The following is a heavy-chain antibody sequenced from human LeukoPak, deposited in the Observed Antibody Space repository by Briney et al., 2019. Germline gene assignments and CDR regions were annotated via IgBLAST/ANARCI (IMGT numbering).Heavy chain of an antibody. Sequence: EASVKVSCKASGYTITSYYMHWVRQAPGQGLEWKGIINPSGGSTSYAQKFQGRVTMTRDMSTSTDYMELSSLRSEDTAVYYCARDNSMEDTAWWFDPWGQGTLVTVSS. J-gene: IGHJ5*02. CDR2: INPSGGST. CDR3: ARDNSMEDTAWWFDP. V-gene: IGHV1-46*01. D-gene: IGHD1-1*01. CDR1: GYTITSYY.